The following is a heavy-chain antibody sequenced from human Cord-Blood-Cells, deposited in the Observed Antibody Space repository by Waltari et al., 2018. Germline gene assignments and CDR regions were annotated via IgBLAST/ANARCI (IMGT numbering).Heavy chain of an antibody. CDR1: GYTFTSYD. CDR3: ARVARGLGIVFPDY. J-gene: IGHJ4*02. V-gene: IGHV1-8*01. CDR2: MNPNSGNT. D-gene: IGHD7-27*01. Sequence: QVQLVQSGAEVKKPGASVKVSCKASGYTFTSYDINWVRQATGPGLEWMGWMNPNSGNTGYAQKFQARVTRTRNTSISTAYMELRSLTSEDAAVYYWARVARGLGIVFPDYWGQGTLVTGSS.